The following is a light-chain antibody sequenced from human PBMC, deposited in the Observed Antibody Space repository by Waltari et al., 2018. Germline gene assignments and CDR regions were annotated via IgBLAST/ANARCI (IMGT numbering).Light chain of an antibody. V-gene: IGKV3-15*01. CDR1: QSVAGN. CDR3: QQYNNWTRT. J-gene: IGKJ2*01. Sequence: ETVMTQSPATLSVSPGERVTLSCRASQSVAGNLAWYQQKPGQAPRLLIYGSYTRATGIPARLSGSGSGTEFTLPIGSLQSEDFAVYSCQQYNNWTRTFGQGTKLEI. CDR2: GSY.